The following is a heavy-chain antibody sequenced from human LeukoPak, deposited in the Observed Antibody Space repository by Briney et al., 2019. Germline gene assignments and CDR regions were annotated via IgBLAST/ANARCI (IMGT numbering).Heavy chain of an antibody. D-gene: IGHD4-17*01. J-gene: IGHJ4*02. Sequence: SETLSLTCTVSGGSIRTSYWSWIRQPPGKGLEWIGCIYYSGSTNYNPSLKGRVTMSVDTSKNQFSLKLSSVTAADTAVYYCARQGMNTATFDYWGQGTLVTVSS. CDR1: GGSIRTSY. CDR2: IYYSGST. V-gene: IGHV4-59*08. CDR3: ARQGMNTATFDY.